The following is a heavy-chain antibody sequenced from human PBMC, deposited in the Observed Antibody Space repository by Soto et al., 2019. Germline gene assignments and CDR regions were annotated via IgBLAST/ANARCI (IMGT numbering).Heavy chain of an antibody. CDR3: ASLIVGALPDAFDI. Sequence: EVQLVESGGGLVQPGASLKLSCAASGFTFSGSAMHWVRQASGNGLEWVGRIRSKANNYATTYTASVKGRFTISRDDSKNTAYLQMISLQAEDTAVYYCASLIVGALPDAFDIWGQGTMVTVSS. D-gene: IGHD2-15*01. CDR1: GFTFSGSA. CDR2: IRSKANNYAT. J-gene: IGHJ3*02. V-gene: IGHV3-73*02.